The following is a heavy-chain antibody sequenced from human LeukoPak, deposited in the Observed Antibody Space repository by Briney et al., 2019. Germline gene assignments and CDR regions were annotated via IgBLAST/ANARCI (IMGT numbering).Heavy chain of an antibody. CDR2: IIPILGIA. J-gene: IGHJ5*02. CDR3: ARSKGDKWNAGEDWFDP. CDR1: GGTFSSYA. V-gene: IGHV1-69*04. D-gene: IGHD1-20*01. Sequence: GASVKVSCKASGGTFSSYAISWVRQAPGQGLEWMGRIIPILGIANYAQKFQGRVTITADKSTSTAYMELSSLRSEDTAVYYCARSKGDKWNAGEDWFDPLRQPTMVTLSS.